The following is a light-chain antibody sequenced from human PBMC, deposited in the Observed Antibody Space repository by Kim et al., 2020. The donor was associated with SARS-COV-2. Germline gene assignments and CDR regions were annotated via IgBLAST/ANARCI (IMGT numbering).Light chain of an antibody. CDR3: CSYAGTYSYV. V-gene: IGLV2-11*01. CDR1: NNDVGAYDY. CDR2: DVT. J-gene: IGLJ1*01. Sequence: QSALTQPRSVSGSPGQSVTISCTGTNNDVGAYDYVSWYQHHPGKAPKLIIFDVTKRPSVVPDRFSASKSGNTASLTISGLQGEDEADYYCCSYAGTYSYVFGIGTKVTVL.